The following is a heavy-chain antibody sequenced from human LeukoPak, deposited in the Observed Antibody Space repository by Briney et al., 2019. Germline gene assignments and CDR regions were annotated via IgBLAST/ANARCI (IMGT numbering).Heavy chain of an antibody. Sequence: ASVKVSCKASGCTFSGYYMHWVRQAPGQGLEWMGWIDPDSGGTKYAQKFQGRVTMTRDTSISTVYMELSRLRSDDRAVYYCARGVVRGDYYYYIDVWGKGSTVTISS. V-gene: IGHV1-2*02. J-gene: IGHJ6*03. CDR2: IDPDSGGT. CDR3: ARGVVRGDYYYYIDV. CDR1: GCTFSGYY. D-gene: IGHD3-10*01.